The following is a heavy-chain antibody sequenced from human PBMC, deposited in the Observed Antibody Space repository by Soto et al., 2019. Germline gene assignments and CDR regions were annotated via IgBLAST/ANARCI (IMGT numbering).Heavy chain of an antibody. CDR2: ISYSGTT. CDR3: ARGGGVYYFDY. D-gene: IGHD2-8*02. V-gene: IGHV4-39*01. J-gene: IGHJ4*02. CDR1: GGSINNNHYY. Sequence: ASETLSLTCSVSGGSINNNHYYWGWVRQPPGKGLEWIASISYSGTTYYNPSLKSRVTKSVDTSRNQFSLKVTSVTAADTAVYYCARGGGVYYFDYWGQGTLVTVSS.